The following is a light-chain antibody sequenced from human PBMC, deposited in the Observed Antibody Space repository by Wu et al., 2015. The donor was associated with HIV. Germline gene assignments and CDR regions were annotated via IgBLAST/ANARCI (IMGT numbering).Light chain of an antibody. CDR3: QQHGAWPLT. Sequence: EIVVTQSPATLSLSPGETATLSCRVSQSVGTYFAWYQQKPGQAPRLLIHDASNRATGIPARFSGSGSGTDFTLTISSLEPEDFAVYSCQQHGAWPLTFGQGTRLE. CDR1: QSVGTY. V-gene: IGKV3-11*01. CDR2: DAS. J-gene: IGKJ5*01.